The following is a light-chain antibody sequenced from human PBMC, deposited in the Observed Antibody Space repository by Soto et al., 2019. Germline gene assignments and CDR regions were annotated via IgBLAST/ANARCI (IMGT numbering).Light chain of an antibody. CDR1: QSVSSY. CDR3: QQRSNWPIT. CDR2: DAS. V-gene: IGKV3-11*01. J-gene: IGKJ5*01. Sequence: EFVLTQSPATLSLSPGERATLTCRVSQSVSSYLAWYQQKPGQAPRLLIYDASNRATGIPARFSGTGSGTDFTLTINNLEPEDFAIYYCQQRSNWPITFGQGTRLEIK.